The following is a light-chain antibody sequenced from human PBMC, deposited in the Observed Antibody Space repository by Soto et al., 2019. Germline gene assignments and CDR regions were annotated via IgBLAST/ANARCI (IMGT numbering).Light chain of an antibody. V-gene: IGKV3-20*01. Sequence: IVLTQSPGTVSLSPREAVTLSCRASETVGRAYFAWYQQRPGQTPRLLLYGASNRAADIPDRFSGSGSGADFTLTISRLEPGDSAVYYCHQYGTSPFTFGQGTKVEIK. CDR1: ETVGRAY. CDR2: GAS. J-gene: IGKJ2*01. CDR3: HQYGTSPFT.